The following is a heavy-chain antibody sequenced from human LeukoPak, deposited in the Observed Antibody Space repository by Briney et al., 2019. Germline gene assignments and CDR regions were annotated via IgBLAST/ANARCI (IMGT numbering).Heavy chain of an antibody. Sequence: PSETLSLTCTVSGGSISSYYWSWIRQPPGKGLEWIGYIYYSGSTNYKPSLKSRVTISVDTSKNQFSLKLSSVTAADTAVYYCARGGREIENWFDPWGQGTLVTVSS. J-gene: IGHJ5*02. D-gene: IGHD2-15*01. CDR3: ARGGREIENWFDP. CDR2: IYYSGST. V-gene: IGHV4-59*12. CDR1: GGSISSYY.